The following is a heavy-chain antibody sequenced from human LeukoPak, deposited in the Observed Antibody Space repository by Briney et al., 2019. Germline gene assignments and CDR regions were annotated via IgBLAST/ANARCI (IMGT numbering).Heavy chain of an antibody. V-gene: IGHV3-43*02. J-gene: IGHJ4*02. CDR3: ARESETSGWYDY. Sequence: GGSLRLSCAAPGFIFDNYAIHWVRQAPGKGLGWVSPISGDGGSTFYADSVRGRFTISRDNTRKSLSLQMSSLRSEDTALYYCARESETSGWYDYWGQGTLVTVSS. D-gene: IGHD6-19*01. CDR1: GFIFDNYA. CDR2: ISGDGGST.